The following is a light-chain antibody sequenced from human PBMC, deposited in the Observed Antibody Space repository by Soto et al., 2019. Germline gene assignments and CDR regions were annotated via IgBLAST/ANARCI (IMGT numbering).Light chain of an antibody. CDR2: AAS. Sequence: EIVLTQSPGTLSLSPGERATLSCRASQSVSGSYLAWYQQKPGQAPRLLIYAASTRATGIPARFSGSGSGTEFTLTIDSLQSEDFAVYYCQQYNKWRTFGQGTKVDIK. J-gene: IGKJ1*01. CDR3: QQYNKWRT. V-gene: IGKV3-15*01. CDR1: QSVSGSY.